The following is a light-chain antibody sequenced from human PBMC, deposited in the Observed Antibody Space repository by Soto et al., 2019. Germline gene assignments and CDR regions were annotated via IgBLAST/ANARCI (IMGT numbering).Light chain of an antibody. V-gene: IGKV1-9*01. CDR2: AAS. CDR1: QGIISY. J-gene: IGKJ4*01. Sequence: DIHLTESRSVLAESVGVRVTITCLSSQGIISYLAWFQQKPGKAPQLLIYAASTLQSGVPSRFSGSGSGTEFTLTIISLQPEDFATYYCQQLKSYPPPFGGGTKVDIK. CDR3: QQLKSYPPP.